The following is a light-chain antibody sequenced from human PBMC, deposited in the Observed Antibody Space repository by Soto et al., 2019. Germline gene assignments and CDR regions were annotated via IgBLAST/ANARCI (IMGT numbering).Light chain of an antibody. CDR2: GAS. CDR1: QSLSSNY. J-gene: IGKJ1*01. Sequence: EIVLTQSPRTLSLSPGDRATVSCRASQSLSSNYLAWYQQKPGQAPKLLIYGASRRATDIPDRFSGSGSGTDFALTITRLEPADFAVYFCQQYDTFPRTFGQGTKVEIQ. CDR3: QQYDTFPRT. V-gene: IGKV3-20*01.